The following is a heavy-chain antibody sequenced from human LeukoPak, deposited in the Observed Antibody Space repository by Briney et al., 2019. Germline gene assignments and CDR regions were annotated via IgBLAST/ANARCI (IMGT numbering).Heavy chain of an antibody. Sequence: PGGSLRLSCVVSGFTFSDYEMNWVRQAPGKGLEWVSFISSSGSTIYYADSLKGRFTISRDNAKNSLYLQMNSLRAEDTAVYYCARAAIVLMVYAELDYWGQGTLVTVSS. D-gene: IGHD2-8*01. J-gene: IGHJ4*02. CDR1: GFTFSDYE. CDR3: ARAAIVLMVYAELDY. CDR2: ISSSGSTI. V-gene: IGHV3-48*03.